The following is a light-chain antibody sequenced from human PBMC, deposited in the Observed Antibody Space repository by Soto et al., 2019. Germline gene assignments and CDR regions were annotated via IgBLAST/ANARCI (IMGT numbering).Light chain of an antibody. V-gene: IGLV2-14*01. CDR2: EVS. J-gene: IGLJ1*01. CDR3: SSYTSSSTYV. Sequence: QSVLTQPASVSGSPGQSITISCTGTSSDVGDYNYVSWYQQHPGKAPKLMIYEVSDRPSGVSNRFSGSKSGNTASLTISGLQAEDEADYYCSSYTSSSTYVFGTGTKAPS. CDR1: SSDVGDYNY.